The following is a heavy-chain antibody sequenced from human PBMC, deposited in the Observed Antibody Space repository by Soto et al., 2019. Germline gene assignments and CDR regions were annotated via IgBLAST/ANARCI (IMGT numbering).Heavy chain of an antibody. CDR2: IIPIFGTA. V-gene: IGHV1-69*13. J-gene: IGHJ6*02. CDR1: GGTFSSYA. D-gene: IGHD6-19*01. Sequence: SVKVSCKASGGTFSSYAISWVRQAPGQGLEWMGGIIPIFGTANYAQKFQGRVTITADESTSTAYMELSSLRSEDTAVYYCARVKTVAGPYYYYYYGMDVWGQGTTVTVSS. CDR3: ARVKTVAGPYYYYYYGMDV.